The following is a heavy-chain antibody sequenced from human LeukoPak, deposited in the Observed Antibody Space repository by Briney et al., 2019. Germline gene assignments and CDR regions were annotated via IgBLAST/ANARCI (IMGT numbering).Heavy chain of an antibody. J-gene: IGHJ4*02. V-gene: IGHV5-51*01. CDR1: GYSFKTYW. CDR3: AGGYQWCCGGFQLEY. D-gene: IGHD2-8*01. CDR2: IYSGDSDT. Sequence: PGESLKISCQGSGYSFKTYWIAWVRQMPGKGLEWMGIIYSGDSDTRYSPSFQGQITMSADKSINTAYLRWSSLKASDTAMYYCAGGYQWCCGGFQLEYWGQGTLVTVSS.